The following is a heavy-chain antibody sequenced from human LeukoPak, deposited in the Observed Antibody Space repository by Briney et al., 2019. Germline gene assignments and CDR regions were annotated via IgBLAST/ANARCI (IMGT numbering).Heavy chain of an antibody. D-gene: IGHD3-9*01. Sequence: PGGSLRLSCAASGFTFSGSAMHWVRQASGKGLEWVGRIRSEANSYATAYAASVKGRFTISRDDSKNTAYLQMNSLKTEDTAVYYCTTGRFDYLEDYWGQGTLVTVSS. CDR3: TTGRFDYLEDY. V-gene: IGHV3-73*01. J-gene: IGHJ4*02. CDR2: IRSEANSYAT. CDR1: GFTFSGSA.